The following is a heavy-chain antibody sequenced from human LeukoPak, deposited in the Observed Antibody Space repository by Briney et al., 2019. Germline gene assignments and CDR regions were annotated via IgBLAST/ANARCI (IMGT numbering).Heavy chain of an antibody. CDR3: ARVGRSLELDY. Sequence: SETLSLTCTVSGGSISSYYWSWIRQPPGKGLEWIGYIYYSGTTNYNPSLKSRVTISVDRSKNQFSLKLSSVTAADTAVYYCARVGRSLELDYWGQGTLVTVSS. D-gene: IGHD1-1*01. CDR1: GGSISSYY. V-gene: IGHV4-59*12. CDR2: IYYSGTT. J-gene: IGHJ4*02.